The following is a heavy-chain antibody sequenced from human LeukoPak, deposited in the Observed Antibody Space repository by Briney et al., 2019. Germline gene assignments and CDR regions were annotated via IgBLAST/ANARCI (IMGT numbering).Heavy chain of an antibody. CDR1: GSSFTSYW. Sequence: GESLKISCKGSGSSFTSYWIGGGRQLPGKALEWMGIIYPGDSDTRYSPSFQGQVTISADKSISTAYLQWSSLKASDTAMCYCARGIAAEGFDYWGQGTLVTVSS. CDR2: IYPGDSDT. J-gene: IGHJ4*02. CDR3: ARGIAAEGFDY. V-gene: IGHV5-51*01. D-gene: IGHD6-13*01.